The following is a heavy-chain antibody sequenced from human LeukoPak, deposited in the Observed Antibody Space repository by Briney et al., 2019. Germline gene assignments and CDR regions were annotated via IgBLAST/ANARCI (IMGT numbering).Heavy chain of an antibody. CDR3: ARYMVRGSNWFNP. V-gene: IGHV4-39*07. D-gene: IGHD3-10*01. J-gene: IGHJ5*02. Sequence: PSETLSLTCTVSGGSISSSSYYWGWIRQPPGKGLEWIGSIYYSGSTNYNPSLKSRVTISVDTSKNQFSLKLSSVTAADTAVYYCARYMVRGSNWFNPWAREPWSPSPQ. CDR2: IYYSGST. CDR1: GGSISSSSYY.